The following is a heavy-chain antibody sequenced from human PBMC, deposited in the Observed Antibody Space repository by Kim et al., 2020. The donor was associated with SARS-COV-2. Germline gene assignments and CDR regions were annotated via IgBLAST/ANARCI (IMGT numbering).Heavy chain of an antibody. CDR2: IYPDNFEI. J-gene: IGHJ4*02. D-gene: IGHD5-12*01. CDR3: ARTYSGYDFDY. Sequence: ESLKISCKGFGYRFSNYWIGWVRQMPGKGLEWMGAIYPDNFEIRYSPPFQGHVTVSVDKSTDTAYLRLNSLKASDTATYYCARTYSGYDFDYWGQGTLVTVSS. V-gene: IGHV5-51*01. CDR1: GYRFSNYW.